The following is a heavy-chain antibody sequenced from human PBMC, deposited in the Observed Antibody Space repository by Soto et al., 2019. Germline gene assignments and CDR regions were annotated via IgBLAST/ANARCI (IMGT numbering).Heavy chain of an antibody. CDR3: ASRPVNEYSSSSPHAFDI. CDR1: GGTFSSYA. CDR2: IIPIFGTA. J-gene: IGHJ3*02. Sequence: QVQLVQSGAEVKKPGSSVKVSCKASGGTFSSYAISWVRQAPGQGLEWMGGIIPIFGTANYAQKFQGRVTITADESTSTAYMDLSSLRSEDTAVYYCASRPVNEYSSSSPHAFDIWGQGTMVTVSS. D-gene: IGHD6-6*01. V-gene: IGHV1-69*12.